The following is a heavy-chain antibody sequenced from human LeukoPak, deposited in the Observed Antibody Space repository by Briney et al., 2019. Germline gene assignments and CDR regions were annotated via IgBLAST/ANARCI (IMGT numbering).Heavy chain of an antibody. Sequence: GGSLRLSCAASGFTFSSYGMHWDRQAPGKGLEWGAVISYDGSNKYYADSVKGRFTISRDNSKNTLYLQMNSLRAEDTAVYYCAKEGIDSGSNWFDPWGQGTLVTVSS. V-gene: IGHV3-30*18. CDR2: ISYDGSNK. CDR3: AKEGIDSGSNWFDP. CDR1: GFTFSSYG. D-gene: IGHD6-6*01. J-gene: IGHJ5*02.